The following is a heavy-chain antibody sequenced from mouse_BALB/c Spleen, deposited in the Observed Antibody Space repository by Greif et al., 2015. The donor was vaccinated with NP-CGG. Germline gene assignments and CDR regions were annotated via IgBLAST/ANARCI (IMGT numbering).Heavy chain of an antibody. J-gene: IGHJ2*01. V-gene: IGHV5-4*02. CDR3: ARGGTGFDY. Sequence: EVKLEESGGGLVKPGGSLKLSCAASGFTFSDYYMYWVRQTPEKRLEWVATISDGGSYTYYPDSVKGRFTISRDNAKNNLYLQMSSLKSEDTATYYCARGGTGFDYWGQGTTLTVSS. CDR1: GFTFSDYY. CDR2: ISDGGSYT. D-gene: IGHD3-3*01.